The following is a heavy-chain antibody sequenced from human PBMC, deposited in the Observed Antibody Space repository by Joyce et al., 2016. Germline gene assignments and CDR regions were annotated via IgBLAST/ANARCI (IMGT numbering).Heavy chain of an antibody. Sequence: QVQLVQSGAEVKKPGASVKVSCQASGYNFTTYGISWVRQAPGQGLEWMGWINTNNGNTNSAEKFQGRVIMTADTSTSTAYMELGSLRSDDTAVYFCARDRNYVLRFLEWSTSGPNFDYWGQGTLVTVSS. CDR1: GYNFTTYG. J-gene: IGHJ4*02. CDR3: ARDRNYVLRFLEWSTSGPNFDY. CDR2: INTNNGNT. D-gene: IGHD3-3*01. V-gene: IGHV1-18*01.